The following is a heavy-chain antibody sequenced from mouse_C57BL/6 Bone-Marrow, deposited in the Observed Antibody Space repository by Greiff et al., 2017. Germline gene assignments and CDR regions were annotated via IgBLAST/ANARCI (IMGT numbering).Heavy chain of an antibody. CDR2: ISYDGSN. V-gene: IGHV3-6*01. Sequence: EVKLEESGPGLVKPSQSLSLTCSVTGYSITSGYYWNWIRQFPGNKLEWMGYISYDGSNNYNPSLKNRISITRDTSKNQFFLKLNSVTTEDTATYYCARGLTWDYWGQGTTLTVSS. J-gene: IGHJ2*01. D-gene: IGHD1-3*01. CDR3: ARGLTWDY. CDR1: GYSITSGYY.